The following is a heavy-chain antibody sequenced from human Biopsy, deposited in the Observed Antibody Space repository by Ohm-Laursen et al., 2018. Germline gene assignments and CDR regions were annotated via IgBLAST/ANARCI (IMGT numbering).Heavy chain of an antibody. Sequence: ASVKVSCKVSGYTLNELSMQWVRQVPGKGLEWMGGFAPENGKTIYAQKFQGRVTMTEDTSTDTAYMELSSLRSEDTAVYYCAADINVWNVNYWGQGTLVIVSS. CDR3: AADINVWNVNY. CDR1: GYTLNELS. D-gene: IGHD1-1*01. J-gene: IGHJ4*02. V-gene: IGHV1-24*01. CDR2: FAPENGKT.